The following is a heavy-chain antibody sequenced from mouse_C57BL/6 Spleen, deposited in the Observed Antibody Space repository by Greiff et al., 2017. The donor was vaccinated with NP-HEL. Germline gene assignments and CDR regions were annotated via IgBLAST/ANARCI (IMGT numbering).Heavy chain of an antibody. CDR1: GYSFTDYN. CDR3: ARWFLGDGYYNWYFDV. CDR2: INPNYGTT. D-gene: IGHD2-3*01. Sequence: VQLQQSGPELVKPGASVKISCKASGYSFTDYNMNWVKQSNGKSLEWIGVINPNYGTTSYNQKFKGKATLTVDQSSSTAYMQLNSLTSEDSAVYYCARWFLGDGYYNWYFDVWGTGTTVTVSS. V-gene: IGHV1-39*01. J-gene: IGHJ1*03.